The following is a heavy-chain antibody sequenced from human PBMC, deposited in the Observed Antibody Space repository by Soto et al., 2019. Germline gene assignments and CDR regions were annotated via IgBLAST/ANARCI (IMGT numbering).Heavy chain of an antibody. D-gene: IGHD3-10*01. CDR2: VSGAGGKT. CDR3: AKESVWYGGQYFHH. J-gene: IGHJ1*01. V-gene: IGHV3-23*01. CDR1: GFPFRYYA. Sequence: GGSLRLSCSASGFPFRYYAMNWVRQAPGKGLQWVAGVSGAGGKTDYADSVEGRFTISRDNSKHILYLQMDGLRADDTAVYYCAKESVWYGGQYFHHWGQGTLVTVSS.